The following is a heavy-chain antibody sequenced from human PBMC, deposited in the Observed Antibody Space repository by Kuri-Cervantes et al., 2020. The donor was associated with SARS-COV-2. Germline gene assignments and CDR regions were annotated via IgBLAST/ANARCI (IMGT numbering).Heavy chain of an antibody. CDR2: ISGTGGST. Sequence: GESLKISCAASGFTFSSFGMSWVCQAPGKGLEWVSAISGTGGSTSYADSVKGRFTISRDNSKNTVYLQIYSLRAEDTAVYYCAKVPPRVAWYFDLWGRGTLVTVSS. CDR1: GFTFSSFG. V-gene: IGHV3-23*01. D-gene: IGHD2-15*01. CDR3: AKVPPRVAWYFDL. J-gene: IGHJ2*01.